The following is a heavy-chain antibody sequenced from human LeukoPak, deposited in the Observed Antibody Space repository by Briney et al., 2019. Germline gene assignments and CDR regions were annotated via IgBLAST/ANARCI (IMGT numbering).Heavy chain of an antibody. J-gene: IGHJ4*02. V-gene: IGHV3-30*18. Sequence: AGGSLRLSCAASGFTFSRSAVHCVRQAPGKGLEWVAVISHDGSNTDYTDSVKGRFTTSRDNSKNTLYLQMNSLRAEDTAVYYCAKEMKPWMHFDYWGQGTLVTVSS. D-gene: IGHD5-12*01. CDR2: ISHDGSNT. CDR1: GFTFSRSA. CDR3: AKEMKPWMHFDY.